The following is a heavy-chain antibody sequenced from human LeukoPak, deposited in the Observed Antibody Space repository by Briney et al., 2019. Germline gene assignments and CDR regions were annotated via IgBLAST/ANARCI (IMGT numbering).Heavy chain of an antibody. D-gene: IGHD3-22*01. Sequence: SETLSLTCTASGCSISSHYWSWIRQPPGKGLEWIGYIYYSGSTNYNASLKSRVTISVDTSKNQFSLKLSSVTAADTAVYYCARDRRSYYYDSSGYREAFDIWGQGTMATDSS. CDR3: ARDRRSYYYDSSGYREAFDI. J-gene: IGHJ3*02. CDR2: IYYSGST. V-gene: IGHV4-59*11. CDR1: GCSISSHY.